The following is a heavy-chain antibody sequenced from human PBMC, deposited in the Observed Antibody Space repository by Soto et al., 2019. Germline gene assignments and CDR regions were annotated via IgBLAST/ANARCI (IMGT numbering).Heavy chain of an antibody. CDR2: IRTKAYGGTT. CDR3: TREAWQPAGNWFDP. Sequence: GGSLRLSCTASGFTFGDYAMSWFRQAPGKGLEWVGFIRTKAYGGTTEYAASVKGRFTISRDDSKSIAYLQMNSLKTEATAVYYCTREAWQPAGNWFDPWGQGTLVTVSS. J-gene: IGHJ5*02. CDR1: GFTFGDYA. D-gene: IGHD5-12*01. V-gene: IGHV3-49*03.